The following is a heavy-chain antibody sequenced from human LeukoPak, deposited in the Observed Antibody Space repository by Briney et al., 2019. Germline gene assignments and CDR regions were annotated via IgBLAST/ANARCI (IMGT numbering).Heavy chain of an antibody. Sequence: PGGSLRLSCAASGFTLSSYWMSWVRQAPGKGLEWVANIKQDGSEKYYVDSVKGRFTISRDNAKNSLYLQMNSLRAEDTAVYYCAREGGYVNLDSWGQGTLVTVSS. CDR3: AREGGYVNLDS. CDR2: IKQDGSEK. V-gene: IGHV3-7*01. D-gene: IGHD5-12*01. J-gene: IGHJ4*02. CDR1: GFTLSSYW.